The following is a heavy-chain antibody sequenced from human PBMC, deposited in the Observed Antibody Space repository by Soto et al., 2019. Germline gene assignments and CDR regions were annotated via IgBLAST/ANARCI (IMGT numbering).Heavy chain of an antibody. CDR3: ARADLEYGGNPLSA. D-gene: IGHD2-15*01. Sequence: SETLSRTCAVYGVSFSGYYWSWLRPSPVKVLEWIGYIYYSETAQYNPTLKSLAFISIDRSKNQLSLKMTSVTAADTDVYYCARADLEYGGNPLSAWGQGTPVSVPQ. CDR2: IYYSETA. V-gene: IGHV4-34*11. J-gene: IGHJ1*01. CDR1: GVSFSGYY.